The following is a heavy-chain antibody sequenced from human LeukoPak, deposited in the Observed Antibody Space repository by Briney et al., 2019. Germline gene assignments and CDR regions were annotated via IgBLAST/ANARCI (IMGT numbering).Heavy chain of an antibody. Sequence: GGSLRLSCAATGFTFSSYWMTWVRQAPGKGLEWVSGISWNSGSIGYADSVKGRFTISRDNAKNSLYLQMNSLRAEDTALYYCAKDILSSGYVGYFDYWGQGTLVTVSS. CDR2: ISWNSGSI. CDR3: AKDILSSGYVGYFDY. CDR1: GFTFSSYW. J-gene: IGHJ4*02. D-gene: IGHD3-22*01. V-gene: IGHV3-9*01.